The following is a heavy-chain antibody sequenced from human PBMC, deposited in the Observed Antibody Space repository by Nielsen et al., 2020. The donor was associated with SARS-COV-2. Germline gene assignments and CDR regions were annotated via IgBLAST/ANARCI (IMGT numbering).Heavy chain of an antibody. V-gene: IGHV3-20*04. CDR3: KAAATDYYYYGMDV. CDR2: INWNGGST. CDR1: GFTFDDYA. J-gene: IGHJ6*04. Sequence: GESLKISCAASGFTFDDYAMHWVRQAPGKGLEWASGINWNGGSTGYADSVKGRFTISRDNAKNSLYLQMNSLRAEDTALYYCKAAATDYYYYGMDVWGKGASVTVSA. D-gene: IGHD6-13*01.